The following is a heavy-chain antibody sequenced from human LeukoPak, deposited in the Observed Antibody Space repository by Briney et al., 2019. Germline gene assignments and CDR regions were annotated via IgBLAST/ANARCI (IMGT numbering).Heavy chain of an antibody. V-gene: IGHV3-64*01. Sequence: GGSLRLSCAASGFTFSNYAMHWVRQAPGKGREYVSAISSNGGITYYANSVEGRFTISRDNSKNTLHLQMGSLRAEDVAVYYCARDQLILSYYYGMDVWGQGTTVTVSS. CDR3: ARDQLILSYYYGMDV. J-gene: IGHJ6*02. CDR2: ISSNGGIT. CDR1: GFTFSNYA. D-gene: IGHD2-15*01.